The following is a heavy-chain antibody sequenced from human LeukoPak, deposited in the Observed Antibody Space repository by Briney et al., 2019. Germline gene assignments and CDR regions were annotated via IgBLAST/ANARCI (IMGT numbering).Heavy chain of an antibody. V-gene: IGHV4-30-2*01. CDR3: ARGGRAAFDY. D-gene: IGHD2-15*01. CDR1: GGSISGGGYS. CDR2: IYHSGST. J-gene: IGHJ4*02. Sequence: SETLSLTCAVSGGSISGGGYSWSWIRQPPGKGLEWIGYIYHSGSTYYNPSLKSRVTISVDRSKNQFSLKLSSVTAADTAVYYCARGGRAAFDYWGQGTLVTVSS.